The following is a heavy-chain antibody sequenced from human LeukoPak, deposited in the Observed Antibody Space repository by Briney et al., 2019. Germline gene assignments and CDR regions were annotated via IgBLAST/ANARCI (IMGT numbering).Heavy chain of an antibody. CDR3: TRELGQWLLQGIFFDY. D-gene: IGHD5-12*01. Sequence: GASVKVSCKASGYTFTSYGISWVRQATGQGPEWMGWISGYSTYNGNTNYTQCLQSRVTMTTDTSTNKAYLELRSLRAADTAVYYCTRELGQWLLQGIFFDYWGQGTLVTVSS. V-gene: IGHV1-18*01. J-gene: IGHJ4*02. CDR1: GYTFTSYG. CDR2: ISGYSTYNGNT.